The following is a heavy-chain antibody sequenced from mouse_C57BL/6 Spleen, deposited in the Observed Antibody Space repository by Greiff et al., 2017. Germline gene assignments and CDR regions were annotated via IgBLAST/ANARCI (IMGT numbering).Heavy chain of an antibody. D-gene: IGHD1-1*01. V-gene: IGHV5-9*01. CDR1: GFTFSSYT. Sequence: EVQRVESGGGLVKPGGSLKLSCAASGFTFSSYTMSWVRQTPEKRLEWVATISSGGGGNTYYPDSVKGRFTISRDNAKNTLYLQMSSLRSEDTALYYCARGFITTVVGPSYAMDYWGQGTSVTVSS. CDR3: ARGFITTVVGPSYAMDY. J-gene: IGHJ4*01. CDR2: ISSGGGGNT.